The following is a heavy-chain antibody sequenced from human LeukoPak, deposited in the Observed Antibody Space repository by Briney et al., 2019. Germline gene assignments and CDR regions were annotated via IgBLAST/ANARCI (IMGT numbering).Heavy chain of an antibody. D-gene: IGHD4-11*01. J-gene: IGHJ4*02. Sequence: GGSLRLSCAASGFTFRSYAMSWVRQAPGKGLEWVSTISGSGGSTYYADSVQGRFTISRDTSKNTLYLQMNSLRAEDTAIYFCAKIMATTGLVYWGQGTLVTVSS. CDR1: GFTFRSYA. CDR2: ISGSGGST. V-gene: IGHV3-23*01. CDR3: AKIMATTGLVY.